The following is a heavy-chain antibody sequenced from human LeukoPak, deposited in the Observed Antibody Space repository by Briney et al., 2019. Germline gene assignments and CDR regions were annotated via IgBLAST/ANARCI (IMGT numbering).Heavy chain of an antibody. J-gene: IGHJ4*02. V-gene: IGHV3-53*01. CDR2: IYSDYSGGST. D-gene: IGHD4-17*01. Sequence: AGGSLRLSCAASGFSVSSNYMTWVRQAPGKGLEWVSIIYSDYSGGSTYYADSVKGRFTTSRDNSKNMLYLQMNSLRAEDTAVYSCARGTVTVPDYWGQGTLVTVSS. CDR3: ARGTVTVPDY. CDR1: GFSVSSNY.